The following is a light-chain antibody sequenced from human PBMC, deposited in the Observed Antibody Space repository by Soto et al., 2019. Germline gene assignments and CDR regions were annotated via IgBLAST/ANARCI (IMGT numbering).Light chain of an antibody. CDR1: STDIGAFNF. CDR2: EVS. V-gene: IGLV2-14*01. Sequence: QSVLTQPASVSGSLGQSITISCTGTSTDIGAFNFVSWYQQHPGKVPKLMIFEVSNRPSGVSNRFSASKSGNTASLTISALQAEDEALYYCCSYSSSSTFDVFGTGTKLTVL. J-gene: IGLJ1*01. CDR3: CSYSSSSTFDV.